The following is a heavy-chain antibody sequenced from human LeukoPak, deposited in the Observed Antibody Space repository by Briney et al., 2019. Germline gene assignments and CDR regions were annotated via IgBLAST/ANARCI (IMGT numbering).Heavy chain of an antibody. D-gene: IGHD5-18*01. CDR1: GGSISSGGYY. Sequence: PSQTLSLTCTVSGGSISSGGYYWRWIRQHPGKGLEWIGYIYYSGSTYYNPSLKSRVTISVDTSKNQFSLKLSSVTAADTAVYYCARNGYSYGYDPWGQGTLVTVSS. V-gene: IGHV4-31*03. CDR2: IYYSGST. J-gene: IGHJ5*02. CDR3: ARNGYSYGYDP.